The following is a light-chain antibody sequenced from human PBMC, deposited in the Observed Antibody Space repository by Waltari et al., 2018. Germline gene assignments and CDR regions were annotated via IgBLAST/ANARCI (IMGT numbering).Light chain of an antibody. CDR2: DSS. Sequence: EIVMTQSPATPPMSPGERATLSCRASNSVSTNLAGYQQKPGQAPSLLIYDSSTTATGIPARFSGSGSGTEFTLTISSLQSEDFAVYYCQQYNNWPLTFGGGTKVEIK. V-gene: IGKV3-15*01. CDR1: NSVSTN. J-gene: IGKJ4*01. CDR3: QQYNNWPLT.